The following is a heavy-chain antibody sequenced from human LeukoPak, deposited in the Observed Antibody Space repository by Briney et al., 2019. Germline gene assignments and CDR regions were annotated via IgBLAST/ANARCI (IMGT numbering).Heavy chain of an antibody. CDR1: GFTISSNY. J-gene: IGHJ4*02. Sequence: PGGSLRLSCVASGFTISSNYMSWVRQAPGKGLEWVSVIYTGGSTSYADSVKGRFTISRDSSKNTLFLQMNSLRAEDTAVYYCARASTPRTGDAHWGQGTLVTVSS. CDR2: IYTGGST. CDR3: ARASTPRTGDAH. D-gene: IGHD7-27*01. V-gene: IGHV3-66*01.